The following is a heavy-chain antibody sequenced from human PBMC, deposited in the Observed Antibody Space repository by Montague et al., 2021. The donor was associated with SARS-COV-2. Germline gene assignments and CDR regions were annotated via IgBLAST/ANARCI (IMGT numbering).Heavy chain of an antibody. D-gene: IGHD4-11*01. V-gene: IGHV4-38-2*02. Sequence: SETRSLTCTVSGYSFSSGYYWGWIRQPPGKVLVWIGSIYHSGSTYYNPSLKSRVTISVDTSKNQFSLKLSSVTAADTAVYYCAVNSNYYYYYGMDVWGQGTTVTVSS. CDR2: IYHSGST. CDR3: AVNSNYYYYYGMDV. CDR1: GYSFSSGYY. J-gene: IGHJ6*02.